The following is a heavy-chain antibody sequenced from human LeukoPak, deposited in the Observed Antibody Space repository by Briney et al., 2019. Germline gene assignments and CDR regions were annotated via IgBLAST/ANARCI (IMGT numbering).Heavy chain of an antibody. D-gene: IGHD2-21*01. CDR1: GGTFSSYA. CDR2: IIPIFGTA. J-gene: IGHJ4*02. CDR3: ASFNACGGDCYSSPDYFDY. Sequence: SVKLSCKASGGTFSSYATSWVRQAPGQRLEWMGGIIPIFGTANYAQKFQGRVTITADESTSTAYMELSSLRSEDTAVYYCASFNACGGDCYSSPDYFDYWGQGTLVTVSS. V-gene: IGHV1-69*13.